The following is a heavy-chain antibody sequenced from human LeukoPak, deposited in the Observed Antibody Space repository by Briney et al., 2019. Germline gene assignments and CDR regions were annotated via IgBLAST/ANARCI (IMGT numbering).Heavy chain of an antibody. CDR1: GYTFTGYY. V-gene: IGHV1-2*02. CDR3: ARDRTRTGYSSGWYHDY. CDR2: INPNSGGT. J-gene: IGHJ4*02. D-gene: IGHD6-19*01. Sequence: ASVTVSCKASGYTFTGYYMHWVRQAPGQGLEWMGWINPNSGGTNYAQKFQGRVTMTRDTSISTAYVELSRLRSDDTAVYYCARDRTRTGYSSGWYHDYWGQGTLVTVSS.